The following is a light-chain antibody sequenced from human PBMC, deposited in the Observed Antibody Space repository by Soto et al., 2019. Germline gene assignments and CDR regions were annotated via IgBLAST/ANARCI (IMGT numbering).Light chain of an antibody. CDR3: QQYGSSPLT. V-gene: IGKV3-20*01. J-gene: IGKJ4*01. CDR2: GAS. Sequence: IVMTQSPGTLSLSPGERATLSCRASQSVSSSCLAWYQQKPGQAPRLLIYGASSRATGIPDRFSGSGSGTDFTLTISRLEPEDFAVYYCQQYGSSPLTFGGGTRVDI. CDR1: QSVSSSC.